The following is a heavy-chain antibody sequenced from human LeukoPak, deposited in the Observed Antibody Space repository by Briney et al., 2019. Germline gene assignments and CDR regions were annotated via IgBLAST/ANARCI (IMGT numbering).Heavy chain of an antibody. CDR2: IKSKTDGGTT. D-gene: IGHD3-10*01. Sequence: GGSLRLSCAASGFTFSNAWMSWVRQAPGKGLEWVGRIKSKTDGGTTDYAAPVKGRFTISRDDSKNTLYLQMNSLKTEDTAVYYCTTETYYYGSGSYYNWGQGTLVTVSS. J-gene: IGHJ4*02. CDR1: GFTFSNAW. CDR3: TTETYYYGSGSYYN. V-gene: IGHV3-15*01.